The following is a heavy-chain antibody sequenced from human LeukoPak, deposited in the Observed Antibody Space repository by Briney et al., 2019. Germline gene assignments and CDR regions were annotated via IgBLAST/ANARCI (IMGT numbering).Heavy chain of an antibody. CDR1: GFTFSSYT. CDR2: LSFGGGTI. Sequence: GGSLRLSCAASGFTFSSYTMAWVRQAPGKGLECVSSLSFGGGTIYYADSVKGRFTISRDTSKNTLYLQMNSLRAEDTAIYYCAKEVVPGTSRSFDYWGQGTLVTVSS. V-gene: IGHV3-23*01. D-gene: IGHD2-2*01. CDR3: AKEVVPGTSRSFDY. J-gene: IGHJ4*02.